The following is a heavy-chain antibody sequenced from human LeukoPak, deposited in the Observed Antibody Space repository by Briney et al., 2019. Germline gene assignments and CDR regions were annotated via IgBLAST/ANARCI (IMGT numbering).Heavy chain of an antibody. Sequence: ASVKVSCKASVYTFSAYYIHWVRQAPGHGLEWMGWINPNNGDTVYAQRFQGRVTMTRDTSISTAYMELTGLSFDDTAVYYCARFLFGTKFYFDFWGQGTLVPVSS. CDR1: VYTFSAYY. D-gene: IGHD1-7*01. CDR2: INPNNGDT. V-gene: IGHV1-2*02. J-gene: IGHJ4*02. CDR3: ARFLFGTKFYFDF.